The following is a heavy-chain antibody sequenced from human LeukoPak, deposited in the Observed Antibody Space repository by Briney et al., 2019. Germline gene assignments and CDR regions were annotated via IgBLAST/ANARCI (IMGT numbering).Heavy chain of an antibody. V-gene: IGHV3-33*01. CDR2: IWYDGSNK. CDR1: GFTFSTYA. D-gene: IGHD6-19*01. CDR3: AADSSGWFYFDY. Sequence: GRSLRLSCAASGFTFSTYAMHWVRQAPGKGLEWVAVIWYDGSNKYYADSVRGRFTISRDNSKNTLYLQMNSLRAEDTAVYYCAADSSGWFYFDYWGQGTLVTVSS. J-gene: IGHJ4*02.